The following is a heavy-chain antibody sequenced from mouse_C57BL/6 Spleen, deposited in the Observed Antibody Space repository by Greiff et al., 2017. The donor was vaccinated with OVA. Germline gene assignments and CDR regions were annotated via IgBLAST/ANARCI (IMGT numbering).Heavy chain of an antibody. D-gene: IGHD2-4*01. V-gene: IGHV1-55*01. J-gene: IGHJ3*01. Sequence: QVQLQQPGAELVKPGASVKMSCKASGYTFTSYWITWVKQRPGQGLEWIGDIYPGSGSTNYNEKFKSKATLTVDTSSSTAYMQLSSLTSEDSAVYDCARRDYDGAWFAYWGQGTLVTVSA. CDR3: ARRDYDGAWFAY. CDR2: IYPGSGST. CDR1: GYTFTSYW.